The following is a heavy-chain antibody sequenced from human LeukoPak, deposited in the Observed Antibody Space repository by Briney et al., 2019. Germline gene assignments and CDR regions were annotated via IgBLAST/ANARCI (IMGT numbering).Heavy chain of an antibody. V-gene: IGHV3-21*01. CDR3: AREEGEMFGELSSLMDV. CDR2: ISSSSSYI. Sequence: GGSLRLSCAASGFTFSSYSMNWVRQAPGKGLEWVSSISSSSSYIYYADSVKGRFTISRDNAKNSLYLQMNSLRAEDTAVYYCAREEGEMFGELSSLMDVWGKGTTVTVSS. D-gene: IGHD3-10*02. J-gene: IGHJ6*04. CDR1: GFTFSSYS.